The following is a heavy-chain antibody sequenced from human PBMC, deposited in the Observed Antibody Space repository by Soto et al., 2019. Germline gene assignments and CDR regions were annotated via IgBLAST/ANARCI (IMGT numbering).Heavy chain of an antibody. J-gene: IGHJ4*02. Sequence: EVQLVESGGGLVQPGGSLRLSCSASGFIFSSYWMSWLRQAPGKGLEWVASMNEYGSERYYVDSVKGQFTISRENAKNSLYLQMNRLRAEDTAVYYCARATGADKEDYWGQGTLVTVSS. CDR1: GFIFSSYW. D-gene: IGHD3-10*01. V-gene: IGHV3-7*04. CDR2: MNEYGSER. CDR3: ARATGADKEDY.